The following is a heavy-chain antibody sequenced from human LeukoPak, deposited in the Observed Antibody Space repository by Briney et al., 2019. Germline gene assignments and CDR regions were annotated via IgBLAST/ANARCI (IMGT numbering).Heavy chain of an antibody. V-gene: IGHV3-7*01. CDR1: GFTFSNYW. Sequence: GGSLRLSCAASGFTFSNYWMSWVRQAPGKGLEWVANIKEDGSEKYYVDSVKGRFTISRDNAKNSLYLQMNSLRAEDTAVYYCARDLRPYYYDSSGGWSGAFDIWGQGTMVTVSS. CDR2: IKEDGSEK. D-gene: IGHD3-22*01. J-gene: IGHJ3*02. CDR3: ARDLRPYYYDSSGGWSGAFDI.